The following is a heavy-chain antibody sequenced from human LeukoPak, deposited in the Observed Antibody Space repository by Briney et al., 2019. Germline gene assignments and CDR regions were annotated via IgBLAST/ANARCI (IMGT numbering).Heavy chain of an antibody. Sequence: ASVKVSCKASGYIFTSYYVHWVRQPPGQGLEWMGIISPSGASTSYAQKFQGRVTMTRDMSTSTVYMELSSLISEDTAVYYCARDRINNYFDPWGQGTLVTVSS. J-gene: IGHJ5*02. V-gene: IGHV1-46*01. CDR3: ARDRINNYFDP. CDR1: GYIFTSYY. CDR2: ISPSGAST. D-gene: IGHD3-10*01.